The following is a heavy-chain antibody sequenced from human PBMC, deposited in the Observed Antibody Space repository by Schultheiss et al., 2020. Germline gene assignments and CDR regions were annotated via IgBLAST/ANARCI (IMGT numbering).Heavy chain of an antibody. V-gene: IGHV4-31*03. CDR1: GGSISSGGYY. D-gene: IGHD5-18*01. CDR3: ARGSYSYGSRYFDY. CDR2: IYYSGST. J-gene: IGHJ4*02. Sequence: SETLSLTCTVSGGSISSGGYYWSWIRQHPGKGLEWIGYIYYSGSTYYNPSLKSRVTISVDTSKNQFSLKLSSVTAADTAVYYCARGSYSYGSRYFDYWGQGTLVNVYS.